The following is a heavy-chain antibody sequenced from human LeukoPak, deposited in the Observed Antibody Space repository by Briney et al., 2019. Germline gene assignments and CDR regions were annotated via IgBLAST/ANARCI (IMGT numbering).Heavy chain of an antibody. J-gene: IGHJ6*03. CDR3: AKDLAVSNYYYMDV. Sequence: GGSLRLPCAASGFIFNTYGMHWVRQAPGKGLEWVAFIRFDGNNKHYADSLKGRFTISRDNSKNMLYLQMNSLRVEDTAMYYCAKDLAVSNYYYMDVWGKGTTVTVSS. D-gene: IGHD2-8*01. CDR1: GFIFNTYG. V-gene: IGHV3-30*02. CDR2: IRFDGNNK.